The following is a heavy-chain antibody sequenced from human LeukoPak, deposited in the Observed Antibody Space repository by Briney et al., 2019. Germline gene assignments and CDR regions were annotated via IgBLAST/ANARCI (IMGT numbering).Heavy chain of an antibody. CDR2: ISGSGGTT. CDR3: AKDYEPRNDIVVVTATLDY. CDR1: GFTFSSYA. J-gene: IGHJ4*02. D-gene: IGHD2-21*02. Sequence: PGGSLRLSCAASGFTFSSYAMSWVRQAPGKGLAWVSSISGSGGTTYYADSVKGRFTISRDNSKNTLYLQMNSLRAEKTAVYSCAKDYEPRNDIVVVTATLDYWGQGPLVTVSS. V-gene: IGHV3-23*01.